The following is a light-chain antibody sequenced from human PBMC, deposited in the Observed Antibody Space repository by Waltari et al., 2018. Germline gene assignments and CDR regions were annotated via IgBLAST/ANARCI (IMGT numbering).Light chain of an antibody. Sequence: DIQLTQCPSSLSASVGDSVTVTCQASHPITNYLNWYQHKPGKATELLIYDASKLQTGVPSRFSGSQSGTEFSFTIGSLQPEDVATYYCQRYDNLPVFAFGPGTKVNVK. CDR2: DAS. CDR1: HPITNY. V-gene: IGKV1-33*01. CDR3: QRYDNLPVFA. J-gene: IGKJ3*01.